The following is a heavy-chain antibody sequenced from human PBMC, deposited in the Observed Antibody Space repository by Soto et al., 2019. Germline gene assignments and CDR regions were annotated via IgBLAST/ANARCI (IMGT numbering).Heavy chain of an antibody. CDR1: GFTFSSYG. D-gene: IGHD3-9*01. Sequence: GGSLRLSCAASGFTFSSYGMHWVRQAPGRGLEWVANIKQDGSEKYYVDSVKGRFTISRDNAKNSLYLQMNSLRAEDTAVYFCARDHYDILTGYSYDAFDIWGQGTMVTVSS. J-gene: IGHJ3*02. V-gene: IGHV3-7*01. CDR3: ARDHYDILTGYSYDAFDI. CDR2: IKQDGSEK.